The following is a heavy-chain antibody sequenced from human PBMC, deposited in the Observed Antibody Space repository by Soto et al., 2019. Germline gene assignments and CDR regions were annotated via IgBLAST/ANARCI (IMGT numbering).Heavy chain of an antibody. CDR2: IIPIFGTA. Sequence: SVKVSCKASGGTFSSYAINWVRQAPGQGLEWMGGIIPIFGTANYAQKFQGRVTITADESTSTAYMELSSLRSEDTAVYYCARGYGGPYDYDSSGYQYFQHWGQGTLVTVSS. CDR1: GGTFSSYA. V-gene: IGHV1-69*13. J-gene: IGHJ1*01. D-gene: IGHD3-22*01. CDR3: ARGYGGPYDYDSSGYQYFQH.